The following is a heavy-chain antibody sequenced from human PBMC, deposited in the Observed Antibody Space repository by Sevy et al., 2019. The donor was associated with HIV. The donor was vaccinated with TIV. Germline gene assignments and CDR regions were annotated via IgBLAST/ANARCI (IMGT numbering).Heavy chain of an antibody. V-gene: IGHV3-30*02. CDR3: TKSPHQAVTTSYGMDV. D-gene: IGHD4-17*01. J-gene: IGHJ6*02. Sequence: GGSLRLSCAASGFTFSSYGMHWVRQAPGKGLEWVTFIRNAGSTKYYADSVGGRFTIPRENSKNTLYLQMNSLRTEDTAVYYCTKSPHQAVTTSYGMDVWGQGSTVTVSS. CDR1: GFTFSSYG. CDR2: IRNAGSTK.